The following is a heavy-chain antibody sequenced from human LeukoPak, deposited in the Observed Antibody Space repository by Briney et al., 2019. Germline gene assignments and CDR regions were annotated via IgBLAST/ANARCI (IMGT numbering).Heavy chain of an antibody. CDR1: GFTVSSNY. CDR2: IYSGGST. J-gene: IGHJ5*02. Sequence: PGGSLRISCAASGFTVSSNYMSWVRQAPGKGLEWVSVIYSGGSTYYADSVKGRFTISRDNSKNTLYLQMNSLRAEDTAVYYCARGPSDFWSGYWFDPWGQGTLVTVSS. D-gene: IGHD3-3*01. CDR3: ARGPSDFWSGYWFDP. V-gene: IGHV3-53*01.